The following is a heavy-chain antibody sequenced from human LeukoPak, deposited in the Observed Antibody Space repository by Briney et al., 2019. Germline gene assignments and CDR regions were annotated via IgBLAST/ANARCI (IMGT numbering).Heavy chain of an antibody. V-gene: IGHV3-33*03. D-gene: IGHD3-22*01. Sequence: PGGSLRLSCAASGFTFSSYAMHWVRQAPGKGLEWVALIWYDGSKKYYGDSVKGRFTISRDDSKNTLYLQMNSLRAEDTAVYYCAKTTTGLYYDSSGFIFDYWGQGTLVTVSS. J-gene: IGHJ4*02. CDR2: IWYDGSKK. CDR3: AKTTTGLYYDSSGFIFDY. CDR1: GFTFSSYA.